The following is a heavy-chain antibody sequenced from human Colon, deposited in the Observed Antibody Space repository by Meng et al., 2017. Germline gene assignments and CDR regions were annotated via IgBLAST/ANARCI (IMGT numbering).Heavy chain of an antibody. V-gene: IGHV4-31*03. Sequence: QVGLQESGPGLVKPSPTLSLTCNVSGLSIGTTGDYWTWIRQRPGKGLEWIGKIFYTGTAHYNPYLKTRAAMSVDRSKNQFSLKLSSVTAADTAVYYCARADCTAGICYQFDNWGQGTLVTVSS. CDR3: ARADCTAGICYQFDN. CDR2: IFYTGTA. D-gene: IGHD2-8*02. CDR1: GLSIGTTGDY. J-gene: IGHJ4*02.